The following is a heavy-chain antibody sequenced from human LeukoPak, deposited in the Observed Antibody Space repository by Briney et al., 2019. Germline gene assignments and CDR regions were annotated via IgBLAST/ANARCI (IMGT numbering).Heavy chain of an antibody. Sequence: GGSLRLSCAASGFTFSSYGMHWVRQAPGKGLEWVAVIWYDGSNKYYADSVKGRFTISRDNSKNTLYLQMNSLRAEDTAVYYCAKDRSRHCSGGSCYFDYWGQGTLVTVSS. J-gene: IGHJ4*02. CDR3: AKDRSRHCSGGSCYFDY. V-gene: IGHV3-30*02. D-gene: IGHD2-15*01. CDR2: IWYDGSNK. CDR1: GFTFSSYG.